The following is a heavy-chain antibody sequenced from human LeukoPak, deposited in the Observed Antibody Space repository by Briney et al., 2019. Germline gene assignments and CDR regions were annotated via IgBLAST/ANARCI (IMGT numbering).Heavy chain of an antibody. CDR3: AKKKGVPGSTVGAFDI. J-gene: IGHJ3*02. D-gene: IGHD3-10*01. CDR2: ISDSGDST. Sequence: PGGSLRLSCVASGFTFSSYAMNWVRQAPGKGLDWVSGISDSGDSTYYADSVKGRFTISRDISKNTLYLQMTSLRAEDTAVYYCAKKKGVPGSTVGAFDIWGQGTMVTVSS. CDR1: GFTFSSYA. V-gene: IGHV3-23*01.